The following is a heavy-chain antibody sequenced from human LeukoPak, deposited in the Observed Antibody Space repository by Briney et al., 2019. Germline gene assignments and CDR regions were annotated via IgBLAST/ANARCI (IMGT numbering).Heavy chain of an antibody. CDR3: ARYVPVKTGTTRASFDY. V-gene: IGHV4-39*07. CDR1: GGSISSSSYY. D-gene: IGHD1-1*01. Sequence: SETLSLTCTVSGGSISSSSYYWGWIRQPPGKGLEWIGEINQSGSTNCAPSLKSRVSMSIDTSKSQFSLNLRSVIAADTAVYYCARYVPVKTGTTRASFDYWGQGALVTVSS. CDR2: INQSGST. J-gene: IGHJ4*02.